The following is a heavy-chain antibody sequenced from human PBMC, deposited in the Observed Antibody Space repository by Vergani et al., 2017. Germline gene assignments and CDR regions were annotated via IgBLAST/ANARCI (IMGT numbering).Heavy chain of an antibody. D-gene: IGHD1-26*01. CDR2: IYPSGNT. Sequence: QVQLQESGPGLVKPSETLSLTCAVSGYSINSDFYWGWIRQPPGKGLEWIATIYPSGNTYYNPSLNSRLTMSVDTSKNQFSLKLNSMTAADTAVYYCARRPPWELGAFDIWGQGTLVTVSS. J-gene: IGHJ3*02. CDR1: GYSINSDFY. V-gene: IGHV4-38-2*01. CDR3: ARRPPWELGAFDI.